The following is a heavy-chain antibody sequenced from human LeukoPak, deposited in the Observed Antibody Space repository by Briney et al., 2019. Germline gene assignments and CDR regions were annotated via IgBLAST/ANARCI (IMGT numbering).Heavy chain of an antibody. J-gene: IGHJ4*02. CDR1: GFTFSSYS. D-gene: IGHD3-22*01. CDR2: ISSSSSTI. Sequence: PGGALRLSCAASGFTFSSYSMNWVRQAPGKGLEWVSYISSSSSTIYYADSVKGRFTISRDNATNSLYLQMNSLRAEDTAVYYCARDRKYYYDSSGNLYYFDYWGQGTLVTVSS. V-gene: IGHV3-48*01. CDR3: ARDRKYYYDSSGNLYYFDY.